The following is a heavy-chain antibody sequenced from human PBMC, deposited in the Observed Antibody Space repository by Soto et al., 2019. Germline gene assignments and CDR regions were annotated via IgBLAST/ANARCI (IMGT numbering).Heavy chain of an antibody. V-gene: IGHV3-30*03. J-gene: IGHJ4*02. CDR1: GFTFSSYG. CDR3: ARDSSTTLPDY. CDR2: ISYDGSNK. Sequence: QVQLVESGGGVVQPGRSLRLSCAASGFTFSSYGMHWVRQAPGKGLEWVAVISYDGSNKYYADSVKGRFTISRDNSKSTLYLQMHSLRADDTALYYCARDSSTTLPDYWGQGTLVTVSS. D-gene: IGHD6-13*01.